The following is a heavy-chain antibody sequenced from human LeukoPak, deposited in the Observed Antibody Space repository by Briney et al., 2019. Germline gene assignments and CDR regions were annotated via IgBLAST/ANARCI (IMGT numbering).Heavy chain of an antibody. CDR1: GFTFSSYG. CDR2: ISGSGGST. J-gene: IGHJ6*03. V-gene: IGHV3-23*01. Sequence: PGGSLRLSCAASGFTFSSYGMSWVRQAPGKGLEWVSGISGSGGSTYYADSVKGRFTISRDNSKNTLYLQMNSLRAEDTAVYYCAKVGPEYYYYMDVWGKGTTVTVSS. CDR3: AKVGPEYYYYMDV. D-gene: IGHD1-14*01.